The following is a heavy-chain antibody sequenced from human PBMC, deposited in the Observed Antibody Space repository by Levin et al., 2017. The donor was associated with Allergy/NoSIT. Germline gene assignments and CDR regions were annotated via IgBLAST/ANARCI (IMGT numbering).Heavy chain of an antibody. CDR2: IIPIFGTA. J-gene: IGHJ4*02. CDR3: ARDRRDYGDYSGRY. CDR1: GGTFSSYA. D-gene: IGHD4-17*01. Sequence: ASVKVSCKASGGTFSSYAISWVRQAPGQGLEWMGGIIPIFGTANYAQKFQGRVTITADKSTSTAYMELSSLRSEDTAVYYCARDRRDYGDYSGRYWGQGTLVTVSS. V-gene: IGHV1-69*06.